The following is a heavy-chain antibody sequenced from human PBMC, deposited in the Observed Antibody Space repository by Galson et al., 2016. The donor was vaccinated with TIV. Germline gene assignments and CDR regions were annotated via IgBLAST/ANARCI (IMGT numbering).Heavy chain of an antibody. CDR1: GLTVRRSY. CDR3: ARDGDDFWSGMPGGMDV. D-gene: IGHD3-3*01. V-gene: IGHV3-53*05. CDR2: LYVGGMT. Sequence: SLRLSCAASGLTVRRSYMNWVRQAPGKGLEWVSVLYVGGMTYYAQSVRGRFTISRDNSKNTLYLEMNNLRGDDTAVYYCARDGDDFWSGMPGGMDVWGQGTTVIVSS. J-gene: IGHJ6*02.